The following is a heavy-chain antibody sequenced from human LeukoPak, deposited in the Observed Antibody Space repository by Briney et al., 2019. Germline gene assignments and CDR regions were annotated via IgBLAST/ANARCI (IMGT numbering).Heavy chain of an antibody. D-gene: IGHD4-17*01. J-gene: IGHJ4*02. CDR1: GFSLSTSGMR. Sequence: SGPTLVNPTQTLTLTCTFSGFSLSTSGMRVSWIRQPPGKALEWLALIDWDADKFSSTSLQTRLTISKDTSKHQVVLTMTNMDPVDTATYYCARSPGSVTNFDYWGQGTLVTVSS. V-gene: IGHV2-70*04. CDR2: IDWDADK. CDR3: ARSPGSVTNFDY.